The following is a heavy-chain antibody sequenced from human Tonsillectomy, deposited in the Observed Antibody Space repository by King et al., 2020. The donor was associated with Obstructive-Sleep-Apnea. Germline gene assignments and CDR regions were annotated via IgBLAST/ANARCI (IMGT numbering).Heavy chain of an antibody. CDR3: ARSRDAYAVYEYGMDV. CDR1: GFTFSNYG. D-gene: IGHD5-24*01. V-gene: IGHV3-30*03. J-gene: IGHJ6*02. Sequence: VQLVESGGGVVQPGRSLRLSCAASGFTFSNYGMHWVRQAPGKGLEWVARISYDGSNKHYADSVKGRFTISRDNSKSTLYLQMNSLRAEDTAVYYCARSRDAYAVYEYGMDVWGQGSTVTVSS. CDR2: ISYDGSNK.